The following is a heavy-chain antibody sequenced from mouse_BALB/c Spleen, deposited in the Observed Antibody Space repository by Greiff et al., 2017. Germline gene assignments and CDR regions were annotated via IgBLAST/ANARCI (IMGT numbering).Heavy chain of an antibody. Sequence: EVQLQQSGPELVKPGASVKISCKASGYTFTDYNMHWVKQSHGKSLEWIGYIYPYNGGTGYNQKFKSKATLTVDNSSSTAYMELRSLTSEDSAVYYCARDNRYDGVDYWGQGTTLTVSA. CDR2: IYPYNGGT. J-gene: IGHJ2*01. V-gene: IGHV1S29*02. CDR3: ARDNRYDGVDY. CDR1: GYTFTDYN. D-gene: IGHD2-14*01.